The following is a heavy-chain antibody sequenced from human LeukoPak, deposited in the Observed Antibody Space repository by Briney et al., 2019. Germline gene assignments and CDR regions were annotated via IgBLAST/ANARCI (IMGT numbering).Heavy chain of an antibody. CDR3: AKEIWPTVTTPGHTHFDY. CDR1: GFTFSSYG. D-gene: IGHD4-17*01. J-gene: IGHJ4*02. CDR2: IRYDGRNK. Sequence: PGGSLRLSCAASGFTFSSYGMSWVRQAPGKGLEWVAFIRYDGRNKYYADSVKGRFTISRDNSKNTLCLQMNSLRAEDTAVYYCAKEIWPTVTTPGHTHFDYWGQGTLVTVSS. V-gene: IGHV3-30*02.